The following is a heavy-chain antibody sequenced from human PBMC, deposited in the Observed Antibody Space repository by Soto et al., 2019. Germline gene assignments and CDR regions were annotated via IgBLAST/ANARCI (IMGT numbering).Heavy chain of an antibody. CDR2: IYYSGST. CDR1: GGSISSYY. CDR3: ARTLAAAEGIYWLDP. D-gene: IGHD6-13*01. Sequence: SETLSLTCTVSGGSISSYYWSWIRQPPGKGLERIGYIYYSGSTNYNPSLKSRVTISVDTSKNQFSLKLSSVTAADTAVYYCARTLAAAEGIYWLDPWGQGTLVTVSS. J-gene: IGHJ5*02. V-gene: IGHV4-59*08.